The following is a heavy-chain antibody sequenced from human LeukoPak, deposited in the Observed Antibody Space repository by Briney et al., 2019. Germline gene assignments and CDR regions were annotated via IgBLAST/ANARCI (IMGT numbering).Heavy chain of an antibody. D-gene: IGHD6-13*01. V-gene: IGHV5-51*01. J-gene: IGHJ4*02. CDR3: ARPRAGSNSIEEFDY. CDR2: TYPDDSHT. CDR1: GYTFTSYW. Sequence: GESLKISCKGSGYTFTSYWIGWVRQMPGKGLEWMGVTYPDDSHTTDSPSFRGQVTISANKSTSTAYLQWSSLKASDTAMYYCARPRAGSNSIEEFDYWGQGTLVTVSS.